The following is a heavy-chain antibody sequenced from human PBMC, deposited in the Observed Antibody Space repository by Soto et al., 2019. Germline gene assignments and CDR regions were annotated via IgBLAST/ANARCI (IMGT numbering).Heavy chain of an antibody. Sequence: ASETLSLTCTVSGGSISSGGYYWSWIRQHPGKGLEWIGYIYYSGSTYYNPSLKSRVTISVDTSKNQFSLKLSSVTAADTAVYYCASPGTTLGPDAFDIWGQGTMVTVSS. V-gene: IGHV4-31*02. D-gene: IGHD1-1*01. J-gene: IGHJ3*02. CDR1: GGSISSGGYY. CDR2: IYYSGST. CDR3: ASPGTTLGPDAFDI.